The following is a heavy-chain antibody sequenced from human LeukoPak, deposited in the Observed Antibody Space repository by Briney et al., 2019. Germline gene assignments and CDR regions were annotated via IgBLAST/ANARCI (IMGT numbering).Heavy chain of an antibody. CDR1: DGSITNYD. CDR3: ARGELDYYYYYMDV. D-gene: IGHD1-26*01. V-gene: IGHV4-59*01. J-gene: IGHJ6*03. CDR2: VHYSGTA. Sequence: SETLSLTCTVSDGSITNYDWSWVRQPPGKGLEFIGHVHYSGTANYNPSLRSRVTISIDTSKKHFFLKLKSVTAADTAVYYCARGELDYYYYYMDVWGKGTTVTVSS.